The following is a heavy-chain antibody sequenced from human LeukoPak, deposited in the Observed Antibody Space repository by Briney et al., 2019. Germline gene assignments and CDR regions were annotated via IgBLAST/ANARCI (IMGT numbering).Heavy chain of an antibody. Sequence: SETLSLTCTVSGGSISSGSYYWSWIRQPAGKGLEWIGRIYMSGSTNYNPSLKSRVTISVDTSKNQFSLKLSSVTAADTAVYYCARGPERGSWSYWGQGTLVTVSS. CDR1: GGSISSGSYY. J-gene: IGHJ4*02. D-gene: IGHD2-15*01. CDR2: IYMSGST. V-gene: IGHV4-61*02. CDR3: ARGPERGSWSY.